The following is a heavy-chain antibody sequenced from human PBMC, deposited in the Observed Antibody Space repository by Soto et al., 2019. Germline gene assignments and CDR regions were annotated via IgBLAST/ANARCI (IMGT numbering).Heavy chain of an antibody. CDR2: IYSVDSDT. V-gene: IGHV5-51*01. CDR1: GYSFTSYW. Sequence: GESLKISCKGSGYSFTSYWIGWVRQMPGKGLEWIGIIYSVDSDTRYSPSFQGQVTISADKSISTAYLQWSSLKASDTAMYYCARHKRCSSTSCWAYYYGMDVWGQGTTVTVSS. CDR3: ARHKRCSSTSCWAYYYGMDV. D-gene: IGHD2-2*01. J-gene: IGHJ6*02.